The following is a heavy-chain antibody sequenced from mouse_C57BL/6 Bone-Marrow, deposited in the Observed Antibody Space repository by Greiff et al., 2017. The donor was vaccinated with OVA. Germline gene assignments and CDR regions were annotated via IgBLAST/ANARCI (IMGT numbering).Heavy chain of an antibody. Sequence: QVQLQQSGAELVKPGASVKLSCKASGYTFTSYWMQWVKQRPGQGLEWIGEIDPSDSYTNYNQKFKGKATLTVDTSSSTAYMQLSSLTSEDSAVYYCAREGGNYWYFDVWGTGTTVTVSS. D-gene: IGHD2-1*01. CDR1: GYTFTSYW. CDR3: AREGGNYWYFDV. CDR2: IDPSDSYT. J-gene: IGHJ1*03. V-gene: IGHV1-50*01.